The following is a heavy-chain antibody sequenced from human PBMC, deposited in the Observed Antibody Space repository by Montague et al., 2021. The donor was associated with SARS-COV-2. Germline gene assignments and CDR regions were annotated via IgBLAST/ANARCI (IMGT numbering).Heavy chain of an antibody. CDR3: ARGPVGVAARLRYYFDQ. J-gene: IGHJ4*02. V-gene: IGHV4-34*01. CDR1: GGSLSGDH. CDR2: VNHSGHT. Sequence: SETLSLTCAVYGGSLSGDHWSWIRQTPGKGLEWIGEVNHSGHTXXXVSXXXRVTMSVDTSKSQFSLKVRSVTAADTAVYYCARGPVGVAARLRYYFDQWGQGTLVTVSS. D-gene: IGHD6-6*01.